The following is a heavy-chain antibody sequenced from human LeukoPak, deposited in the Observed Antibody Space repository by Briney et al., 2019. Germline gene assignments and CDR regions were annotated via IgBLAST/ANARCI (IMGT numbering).Heavy chain of an antibody. V-gene: IGHV3-30-3*01. Sequence: GGSLRLSCAASGFTFSGYAMHWVRQAPGKGLEWVAVISYDGSNKYYADSVKGRFTISRDNSKNTLYLQMNSLRAEDTAVYYCARDLRDSSGWYLTDNYYYYGMDVWGQGTTVTVSS. CDR2: ISYDGSNK. J-gene: IGHJ6*02. CDR3: ARDLRDSSGWYLTDNYYYYGMDV. CDR1: GFTFSGYA. D-gene: IGHD6-19*01.